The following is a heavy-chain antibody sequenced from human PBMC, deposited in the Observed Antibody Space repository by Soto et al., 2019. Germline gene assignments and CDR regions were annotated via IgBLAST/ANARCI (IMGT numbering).Heavy chain of an antibody. Sequence: PGESLKISCKGSGYSFTSYWIGWVRQMPGKGLEWMGIIYPGDSDTRYSPSFQGQVTISADKSISTAYLQWSSLKASDTAMYYCARPRWPNYYYYGMDVWGQGTTVTVSS. D-gene: IGHD2-15*01. J-gene: IGHJ6*02. CDR2: IYPGDSDT. CDR3: ARPRWPNYYYYGMDV. V-gene: IGHV5-51*01. CDR1: GYSFTSYW.